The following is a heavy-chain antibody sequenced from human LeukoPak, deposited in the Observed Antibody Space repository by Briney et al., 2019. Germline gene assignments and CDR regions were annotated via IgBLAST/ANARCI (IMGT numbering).Heavy chain of an antibody. V-gene: IGHV4-39*01. CDR3: ARPRLYDDYWFDP. D-gene: IGHD3-16*01. J-gene: IGHJ5*02. CDR1: GGSISSSSYY. CDR2: IYYSGST. Sequence: PSETLSLTCTVSGGSISSSSYYWGWIRQPPGKGLEWIGSIYYSGSTYYNPSLKSRVTISVDTSKNQFSLKLSSVTAADTAVYYCARPRLYDDYWFDPWGQGTLVTVSS.